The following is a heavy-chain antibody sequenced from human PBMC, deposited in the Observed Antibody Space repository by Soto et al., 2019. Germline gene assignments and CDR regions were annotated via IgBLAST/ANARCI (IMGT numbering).Heavy chain of an antibody. CDR1: GFSFNKSS. D-gene: IGHD1-1*01. CDR3: ARDETTVAPFDY. J-gene: IGHJ4*02. Sequence: QLVESGGGVVQPGRSLRLSCAASGFSFNKSSMHWVRQVPGKGLEWVAVISFDGNHKYYADPVKGRFTISRDNSKNTLYLQINSLSGEDTAVYYCARDETTVAPFDYWGQGTLVTVSS. V-gene: IGHV3-30-3*01. CDR2: ISFDGNHK.